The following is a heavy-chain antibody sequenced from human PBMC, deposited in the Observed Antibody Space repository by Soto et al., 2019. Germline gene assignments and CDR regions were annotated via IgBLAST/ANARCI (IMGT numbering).Heavy chain of an antibody. CDR3: AREGDFWSGYYGMLDY. Sequence: QVQLVESGGGVVQPGRSLRLSCAASVFTFSSYAMHWVRQAPGKGLEWVAVISYDGSNKYYADSVKGRFTISRDNSKNTLYLQMNSLRADDTAVHYCAREGDFWSGYYGMLDYWGQGTLFTVSS. D-gene: IGHD3-3*01. J-gene: IGHJ4*02. V-gene: IGHV3-30*04. CDR1: VFTFSSYA. CDR2: ISYDGSNK.